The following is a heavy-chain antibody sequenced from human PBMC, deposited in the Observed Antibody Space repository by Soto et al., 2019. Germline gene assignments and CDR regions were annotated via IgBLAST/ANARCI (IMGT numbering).Heavy chain of an antibody. V-gene: IGHV3-73*01. Sequence: GGSLRLSCAASGFTFSGSAMHWVRQASGKGLEWVGRIRSKANSYATAYAASVKGRFTISRDDSKNTAYLQMNSLKTEETAVYYCTSPLTDYDFWSGPVEFDYWGQGTLVTVSS. D-gene: IGHD3-3*01. CDR3: TSPLTDYDFWSGPVEFDY. CDR2: IRSKANSYAT. CDR1: GFTFSGSA. J-gene: IGHJ4*02.